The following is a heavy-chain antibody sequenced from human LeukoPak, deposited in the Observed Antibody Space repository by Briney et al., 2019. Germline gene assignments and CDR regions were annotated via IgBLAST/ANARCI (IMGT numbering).Heavy chain of an antibody. J-gene: IGHJ3*02. D-gene: IGHD5-24*01. V-gene: IGHV4-39*01. CDR2: IYYSGST. Sequence: SETLSLTCTVSGDSISSSSYYWGWIRQPPGEGLEWIGSIYYSGSTYYNPSLKSRVTISVDTSKNRFSLKLSSVTAADTAVYYCARHRRWLLRNYDAFDIWGQGTMVTVSS. CDR1: GDSISSSSYY. CDR3: ARHRRWLLRNYDAFDI.